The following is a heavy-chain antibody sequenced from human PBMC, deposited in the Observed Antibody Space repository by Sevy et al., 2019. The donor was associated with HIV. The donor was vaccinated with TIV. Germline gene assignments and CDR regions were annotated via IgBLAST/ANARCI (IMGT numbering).Heavy chain of an antibody. CDR2: MNPNSGNT. V-gene: IGHV1-8*01. J-gene: IGHJ6*02. CDR1: GYTFTSYD. Sequence: ASVKVSCKASGYTFTSYDINWVRQATGQGLEWMGWMNPNSGNTGYAQKFQGRVTMTRNTSISTAYMELSSLRSEDTAVHYCARARLPTTADYYYYGMDVWGQGTTVTVSS. CDR3: ARARLPTTADYYYYGMDV. D-gene: IGHD4-17*01.